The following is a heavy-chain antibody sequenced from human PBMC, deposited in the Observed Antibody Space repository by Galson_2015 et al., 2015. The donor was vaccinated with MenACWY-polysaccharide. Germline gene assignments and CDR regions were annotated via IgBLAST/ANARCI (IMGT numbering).Heavy chain of an antibody. D-gene: IGHD2-21*01. V-gene: IGHV1-8*01. J-gene: IGHJ4*01. Sequence: SVKVSCKASGYNFNSYDINWVRQATGQGLEWMGWVNPNSGNTGYAQKLQGRVTMTRDTSINTAYMELSSLTSEDTAVYYCARRTSRGKPDCYLDYWGHGTQVTVSS. CDR2: VNPNSGNT. CDR1: GYNFNSYD. CDR3: ARRTSRGKPDCYLDY.